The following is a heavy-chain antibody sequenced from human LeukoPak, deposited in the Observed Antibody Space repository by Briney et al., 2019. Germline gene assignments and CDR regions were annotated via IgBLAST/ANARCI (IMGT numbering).Heavy chain of an antibody. Sequence: GGSLRLSCTASGFTFSDYWMNWVRQAPGKGLEWVANIKQDGSEKYYVDSVKGRFTISRDNAKNSLYLQMNSLRAEDTAVYYCARGGNSYGPNWFDPWGQGTLVTVSS. J-gene: IGHJ5*02. CDR3: ARGGNSYGPNWFDP. V-gene: IGHV3-7*03. D-gene: IGHD5-18*01. CDR2: IKQDGSEK. CDR1: GFTFSDYW.